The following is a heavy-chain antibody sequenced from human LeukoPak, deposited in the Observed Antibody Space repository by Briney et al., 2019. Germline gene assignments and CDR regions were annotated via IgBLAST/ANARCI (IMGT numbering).Heavy chain of an antibody. Sequence: GASVKVSCKASGYSFTSYGFNWVRQAPGQGLEWMGCMSAYNGKTNYAHSLQGRVTVTADTSTSTAYMELRSLRSEDTAVYYCARGMGYSYGHPQGAFDIWGQGTMVTVSS. CDR1: GYSFTSYG. CDR2: MSAYNGKT. J-gene: IGHJ3*02. V-gene: IGHV1-18*01. D-gene: IGHD5-18*01. CDR3: ARGMGYSYGHPQGAFDI.